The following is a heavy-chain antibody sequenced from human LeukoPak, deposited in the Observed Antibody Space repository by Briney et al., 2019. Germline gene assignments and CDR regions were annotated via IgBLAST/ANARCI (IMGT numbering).Heavy chain of an antibody. Sequence: GRSLRPSCAASGFTFSSYAMHWVRQAPGKGLEWVAVISYDGSNKYYADSVKGRFTISRDNSKNTLYLQMNSLRAEDTAVYYCAREKDYDILTGYYTAEGYYYYGMDVWGQGTTVTVSS. CDR3: AREKDYDILTGYYTAEGYYYYGMDV. J-gene: IGHJ6*02. V-gene: IGHV3-30-3*01. CDR1: GFTFSSYA. D-gene: IGHD3-9*01. CDR2: ISYDGSNK.